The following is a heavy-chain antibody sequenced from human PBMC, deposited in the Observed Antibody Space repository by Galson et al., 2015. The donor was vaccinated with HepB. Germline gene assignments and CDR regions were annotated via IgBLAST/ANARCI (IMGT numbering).Heavy chain of an antibody. Sequence: SLRLSCAASGFTFSSYGMHWVRQAPGKGLEWVAVISYDGSNKYYADSVKGRFTISRDNSKNTLYLQMNSLRAEDTAVYYCAKDSWDYWGQGTLVTVSS. CDR1: GFTFSSYG. V-gene: IGHV3-30*18. CDR2: ISYDGSNK. CDR3: AKDSWDY. J-gene: IGHJ4*02.